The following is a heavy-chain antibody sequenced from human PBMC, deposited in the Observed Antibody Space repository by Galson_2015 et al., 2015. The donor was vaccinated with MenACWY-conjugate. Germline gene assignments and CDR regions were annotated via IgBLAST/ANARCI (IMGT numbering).Heavy chain of an antibody. Sequence: QSGAEVKKPGESLTISCKGSGYNFNSYWIAWVRQMPGKGLEWMGIIYPGDSDTTYSPSFQGQVTMSVDRSISTAYLQWSSLKASDTAMYYCARHVRWFDPWGQGTLVTVSS. V-gene: IGHV5-51*01. CDR2: IYPGDSDT. CDR3: ARHVRWFDP. J-gene: IGHJ5*02. CDR1: GYNFNSYW.